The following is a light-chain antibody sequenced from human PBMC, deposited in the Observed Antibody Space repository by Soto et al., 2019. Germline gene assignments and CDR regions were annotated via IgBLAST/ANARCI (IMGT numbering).Light chain of an antibody. CDR1: SGHSSYA. CDR3: QTWGTGIAV. CDR2: LNSDGSH. J-gene: IGLJ7*01. Sequence: QLVLTQSPSASASLGPSVKLTCTLSSGHSSYAIAWHQQQPEKGPRYLMKLNSDGSHSKGDGIPDRFSGSSSGAERYLTISSLQSEDEADYYCQTWGTGIAVFGGGTQLTVL. V-gene: IGLV4-69*01.